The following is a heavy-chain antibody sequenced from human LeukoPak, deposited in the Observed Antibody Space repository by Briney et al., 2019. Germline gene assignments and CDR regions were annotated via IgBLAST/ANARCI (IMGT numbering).Heavy chain of an antibody. CDR3: ARDSQSREFDY. D-gene: IGHD6-13*01. J-gene: IGHJ4*02. Sequence: SETLSLTCTVSGGSISGSSYYWGWIRQPPGKGLEWIGSIYYSGSTYYNPSLRGRVTISVDKSKKQFSLQLSSVTAADTAVYYCARDSQSREFDYWGQGTMVTVSS. CDR2: IYYSGST. V-gene: IGHV4-39*07. CDR1: GGSISGSSYY.